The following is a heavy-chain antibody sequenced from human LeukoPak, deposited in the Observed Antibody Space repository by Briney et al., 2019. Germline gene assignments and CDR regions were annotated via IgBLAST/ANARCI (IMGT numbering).Heavy chain of an antibody. V-gene: IGHV1-69*02. D-gene: IGHD1-1*01. CDR2: IIPILGIA. Sequence: SVKVSCKASGGTFSSYTISWVRQAPGQGLEWMGRIIPILGIANYAQKFQGRVTITADKSTSTAYMELSSLRSGDTAVYYCARVGDNWNDLDYWGQGTLVTVSS. CDR1: GGTFSSYT. CDR3: ARVGDNWNDLDY. J-gene: IGHJ4*02.